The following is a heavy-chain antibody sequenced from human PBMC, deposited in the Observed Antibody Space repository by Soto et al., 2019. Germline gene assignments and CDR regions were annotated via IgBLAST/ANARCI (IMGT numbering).Heavy chain of an antibody. D-gene: IGHD3-10*01. CDR2: IYYSGTT. CDR1: GGSISNFY. Sequence: PSETLSLTCTVSGGSISNFYWSWIRQPPGKGLEWIGYIYYSGTTSYNPSLNSRVTISVDTSKNQFSLKLNSVTAADTAVYYCARESYYGSGATVDGYGGLGTLVTVSS. V-gene: IGHV4-59*01. J-gene: IGHJ1*01. CDR3: ARESYYGSGATVDGY.